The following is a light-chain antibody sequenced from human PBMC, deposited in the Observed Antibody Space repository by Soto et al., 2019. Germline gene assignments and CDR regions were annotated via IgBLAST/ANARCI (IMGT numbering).Light chain of an antibody. CDR2: GNS. Sequence: QSVLTQPPSVSGAPGQRVTISCTGSSSNIGAGCDVHWYQQLPGTAPKLLIYGNSNRPSGVPDRFSGSKSGTSASLAITGLQAEDEADYYCQSYDSSLSGCVFGGGTKLTVL. V-gene: IGLV1-40*01. J-gene: IGLJ3*02. CDR3: QSYDSSLSGCV. CDR1: SSNIGAGCD.